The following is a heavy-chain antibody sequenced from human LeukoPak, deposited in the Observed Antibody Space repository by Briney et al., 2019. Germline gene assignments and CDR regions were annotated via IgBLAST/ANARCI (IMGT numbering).Heavy chain of an antibody. D-gene: IGHD3-10*01. V-gene: IGHV4-4*09. CDR1: SGSISSYY. CDR2: IYTSGST. Sequence: SETLSLTCTVSSGSISSYYWSWIRQPPGKGLEWIGYIYTSGSTNYNPSLKSRVTISVDTSKNQFSLKLSSVTAADTAVYYCVRHRLNYYGSGEPDAFDIWGQGTMVTVSS. J-gene: IGHJ3*02. CDR3: VRHRLNYYGSGEPDAFDI.